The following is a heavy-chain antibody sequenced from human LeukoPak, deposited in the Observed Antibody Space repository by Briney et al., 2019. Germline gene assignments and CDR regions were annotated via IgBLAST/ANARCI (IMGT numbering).Heavy chain of an antibody. CDR1: GGSISRYY. D-gene: IGHD6-19*01. Sequence: PSETLSLTCTVSGGSISRYYLSWIRQPPGKGLEWIGYIYYSGSTNYNPSLKSRVTISVDTSKNQFSLKLSSVTAADTAVYYCARGQWLAGGFYFDYWGQGTLVTVSS. J-gene: IGHJ4*02. V-gene: IGHV4-59*08. CDR2: IYYSGST. CDR3: ARGQWLAGGFYFDY.